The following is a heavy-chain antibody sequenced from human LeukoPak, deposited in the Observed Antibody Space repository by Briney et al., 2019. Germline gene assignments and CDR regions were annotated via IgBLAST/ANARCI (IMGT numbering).Heavy chain of an antibody. V-gene: IGHV3-23*01. Sequence: GGSLRLSCVASGFTFSSYAMSWVRQAPGKGLEWVSAISGSGGSTHYADSVKGRFTISRDNSKNTLYLQMNSLRAEDTAVYYCAKDDGYSSSWYFDYWGQGTLVTVSS. D-gene: IGHD6-13*01. J-gene: IGHJ4*02. CDR2: ISGSGGST. CDR1: GFTFSSYA. CDR3: AKDDGYSSSWYFDY.